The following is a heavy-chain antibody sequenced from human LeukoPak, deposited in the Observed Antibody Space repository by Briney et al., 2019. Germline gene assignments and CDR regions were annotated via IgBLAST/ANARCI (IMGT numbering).Heavy chain of an antibody. Sequence: GESLKISCKGSGYSFTSYWIGWVRQMPGKGLEWMGIIYPGDSDTRYSPSFQGQVTISADKSISTAYLQWSSLKASDTAMYYCARGAREFSTSWYGDSWGQGTLVTVSS. D-gene: IGHD6-13*01. V-gene: IGHV5-51*01. CDR1: GYSFTSYW. CDR2: IYPGDSDT. J-gene: IGHJ4*02. CDR3: ARGAREFSTSWYGDS.